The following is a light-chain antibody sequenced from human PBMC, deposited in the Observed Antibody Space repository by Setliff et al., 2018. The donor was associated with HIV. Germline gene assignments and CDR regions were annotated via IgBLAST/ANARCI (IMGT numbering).Light chain of an antibody. V-gene: IGLV2-14*01. Sequence: SALTQPASVSGSPGQSITISCTGTSSDVGGYNYVSWYQQHPGKAPKLIIYEVRNRPSGVSNRFSGSKSGNMASLTISGLQAEDEADYYCSSYAITNTLPFGTGTKVTVL. CDR1: SSDVGGYNY. CDR3: SSYAITNTLP. J-gene: IGLJ1*01. CDR2: EVR.